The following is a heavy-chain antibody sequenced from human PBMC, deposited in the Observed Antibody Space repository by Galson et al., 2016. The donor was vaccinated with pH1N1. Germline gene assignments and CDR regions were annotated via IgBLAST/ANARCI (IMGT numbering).Heavy chain of an antibody. CDR3: ARAIGASGAF. CDR1: RFSFSDYW. V-gene: IGHV3-7*01. D-gene: IGHD6-13*01. CDR2: INQDGSQK. J-gene: IGHJ4*02. Sequence: SLRLSCAGSRFSFSDYWMHWVRQAPGKGLEWVANINQDGSQKYYVGSVRGRFTISRDNAKNSLYLQMNSLRAEDTAVYYCARAIGASGAFWGQGTLVTVSS.